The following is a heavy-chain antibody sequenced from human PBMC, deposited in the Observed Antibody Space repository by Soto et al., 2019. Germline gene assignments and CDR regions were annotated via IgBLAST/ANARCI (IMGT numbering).Heavy chain of an antibody. V-gene: IGHV4-31*03. Sequence: ASETLSLTCTVSGGSISSGGYFWSCVSQHPGKCLEWIGNIYYSVRTYYNPSLKSRVTISVDTSKNQFSLKLSSVTAADTAVYYCAKFAKEENPKVGSWYYFDYWGQGTRVTVSS. J-gene: IGHJ4*02. CDR2: IYYSVRT. D-gene: IGHD6-13*01. CDR3: AKFAKEENPKVGSWYYFDY. CDR1: GGSISSGGYF.